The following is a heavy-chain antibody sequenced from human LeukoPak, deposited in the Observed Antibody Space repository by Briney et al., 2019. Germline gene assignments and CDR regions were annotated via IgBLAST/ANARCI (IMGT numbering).Heavy chain of an antibody. D-gene: IGHD5-24*01. J-gene: IGHJ4*02. V-gene: IGHV3-7*03. CDR2: INHNGNVN. CDR3: AKEGRSLQTY. Sequence: GGSLRLSCAASGFTFSSYWMNWARQAPGKGLEWVASINHNGNVNYYVDSVKGRFTISRDNAKNSLYLQMNSLRVEDTAVYYCAKEGRSLQTYWGQGTLVTVSS. CDR1: GFTFSSYW.